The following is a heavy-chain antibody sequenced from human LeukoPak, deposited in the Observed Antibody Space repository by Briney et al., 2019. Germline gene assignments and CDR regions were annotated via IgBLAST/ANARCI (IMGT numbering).Heavy chain of an antibody. CDR1: GFTVSSNY. Sequence: PGGSLRLSCAASGFTVSSNYMSWVRQAPGKGLEWVSVIYSGGSTYYADSVKGRFTISRDNSKNTLYLQMNSLRAEDTAVYYCAKDRGGGAPYYSDYWGQGTLVTVSS. J-gene: IGHJ4*02. CDR2: IYSGGST. CDR3: AKDRGGGAPYYSDY. V-gene: IGHV3-53*01. D-gene: IGHD3-16*01.